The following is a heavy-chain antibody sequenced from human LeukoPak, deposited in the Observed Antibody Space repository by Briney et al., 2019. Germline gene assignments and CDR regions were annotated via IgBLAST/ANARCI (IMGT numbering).Heavy chain of an antibody. CDR1: GFTFSSYG. V-gene: IGHV3-30*18. J-gene: IGHJ4*02. Sequence: GGSLRLSCAASGFTFSSYGMHWVRQAPGKGLEWVAVISYDGSNKYYADSVNGRFTISRDNSKNTLYLQMNSLRAEDTAVYYCAKERGPYDSSGYNDYWGQGTLVTVSS. CDR3: AKERGPYDSSGYNDY. CDR2: ISYDGSNK. D-gene: IGHD3-22*01.